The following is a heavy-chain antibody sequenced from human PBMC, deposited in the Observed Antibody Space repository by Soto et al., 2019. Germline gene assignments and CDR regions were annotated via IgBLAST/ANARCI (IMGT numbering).Heavy chain of an antibody. J-gene: IGHJ6*02. CDR2: VNLNTGGT. V-gene: IGHV1-2*02. CDR3: SRDPSSFLGRVYGMDV. Sequence: QVQHVQSGAEVKKPGDSVKVSCKASGYSFTGHYMHWVRRAPGQGLEWMGWVNLNTGGTDYAQEFQGRVTMTTATSIRTVYLEVTRLKFEDTAIYYCSRDPSSFLGRVYGMDVWGQGTAVTVSS. CDR1: GYSFTGHY.